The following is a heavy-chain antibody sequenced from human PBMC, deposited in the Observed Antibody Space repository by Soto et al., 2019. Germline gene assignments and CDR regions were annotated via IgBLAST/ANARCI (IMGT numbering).Heavy chain of an antibody. CDR1: GGSISSYY. D-gene: IGHD3-10*01. V-gene: IGHV4-59*01. CDR3: AKVSPWAGYYGSGSYPNWFDP. J-gene: IGHJ5*02. Sequence: SETLSLTCTVSGGSISSYYWSWIRQPPGKGLEWIGYIYYSGSTNYNPSLKSRVTISVDTSKNQFSLKLSSVTAADTAVYYCAKVSPWAGYYGSGSYPNWFDPWGQGTLVTVSS. CDR2: IYYSGST.